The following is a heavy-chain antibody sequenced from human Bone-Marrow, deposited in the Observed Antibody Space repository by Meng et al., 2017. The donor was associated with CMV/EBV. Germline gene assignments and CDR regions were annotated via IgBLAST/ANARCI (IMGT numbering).Heavy chain of an antibody. D-gene: IGHD1-26*01. J-gene: IGHJ4*02. CDR1: GFTVSGYY. V-gene: IGHV3-53*01. Sequence: GGSLRLSCAASGFTVSGYYMSWVRQAPGKGLEFVAVISSGGFTYYADSVKGRFTISRDNSKNTLYLQMNSLRAEETALYYCARGPSGSFGGVDNWGPGTLVTVSS. CDR2: ISSGGFT. CDR3: ARGPSGSFGGVDN.